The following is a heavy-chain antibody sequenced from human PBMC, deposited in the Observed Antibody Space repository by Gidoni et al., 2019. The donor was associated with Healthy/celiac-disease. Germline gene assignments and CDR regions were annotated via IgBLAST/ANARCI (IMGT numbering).Heavy chain of an antibody. J-gene: IGHJ3*02. V-gene: IGHV3-74*01. D-gene: IGHD4-17*01. CDR3: AILTTVVTLEAFDI. Sequence: EVQLVESGGGTVQPGGSLRPSCAASAFTLSSYWMHWVRQAPGKGLVWLSRINSDGSSTSYADSVKGRFTISRDNAKNTLYLLMNSLRAEDTAVYYCAILTTVVTLEAFDIWGQGTMVTVSS. CDR1: AFTLSSYW. CDR2: INSDGSST.